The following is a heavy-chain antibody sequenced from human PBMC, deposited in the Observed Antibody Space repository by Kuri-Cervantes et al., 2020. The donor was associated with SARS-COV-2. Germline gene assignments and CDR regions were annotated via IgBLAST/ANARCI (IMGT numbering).Heavy chain of an antibody. Sequence: ASVKVSCKASGYTFSNYGFSWVRQAPGQGLEWMGWVSSYTGNTDYGQKFLGRITMTADKFTTTANLELRSLRSDDTAVYYCARVPPGVLSDYWGQGTLVTVSS. J-gene: IGHJ4*02. V-gene: IGHV1-18*04. D-gene: IGHD1-1*01. CDR3: ARVPPGVLSDY. CDR2: VSSYTGNT. CDR1: GYTFSNYG.